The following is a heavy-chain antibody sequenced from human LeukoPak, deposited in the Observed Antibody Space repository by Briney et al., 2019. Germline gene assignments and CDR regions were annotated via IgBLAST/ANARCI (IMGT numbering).Heavy chain of an antibody. CDR1: GFTFSSYE. CDR2: ISSSCNTI. V-gene: IGHV3-48*03. J-gene: IGHJ4*02. D-gene: IGHD6-13*01. CDR3: ARRAWYVDY. Sequence: GGPLRLSCAASGFTFSSYEMNWVRKAPGKGLEWVSYISSSCNTIYYADSVKRRFTISRDNPKNSLDLQMNSLRAEDTAVYYCARRAWYVDYWGQGTLVTVSS.